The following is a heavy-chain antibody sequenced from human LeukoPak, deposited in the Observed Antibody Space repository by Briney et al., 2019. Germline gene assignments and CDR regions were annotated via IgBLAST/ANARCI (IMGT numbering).Heavy chain of an antibody. D-gene: IGHD2-21*01. CDR1: GYTFTSYD. Sequence: GASVKVSCKASGYTFTSYDINWVRQAPGQGLELMGWVSGYNGNTNCAQKFEGRVAMTTDTSSSTAYVGLRSLRSDDTAIYYCARGDWFDPWGQGTLVTVSS. J-gene: IGHJ5*02. V-gene: IGHV1-18*01. CDR2: VSGYNGNT. CDR3: ARGDWFDP.